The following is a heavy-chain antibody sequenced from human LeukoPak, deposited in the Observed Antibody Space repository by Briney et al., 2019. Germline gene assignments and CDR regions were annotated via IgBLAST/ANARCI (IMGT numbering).Heavy chain of an antibody. CDR3: VRDGGVSGYDLLDY. CDR1: GFTFSHYW. Sequence: GGSLRLSCAASGFTFSHYWMTWGRQAPGKGLEWVAQVNQDGSEEYYMDSVKARFTISRDNAKNSVFLQMNSLRAEDTAVYYCVRDGGVSGYDLLDYWGQGTLVTVSS. D-gene: IGHD5-12*01. CDR2: VNQDGSEE. J-gene: IGHJ4*02. V-gene: IGHV3-7*01.